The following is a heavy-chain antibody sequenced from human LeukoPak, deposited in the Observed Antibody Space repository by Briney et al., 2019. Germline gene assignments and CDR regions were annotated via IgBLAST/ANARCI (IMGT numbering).Heavy chain of an antibody. CDR2: MNPNSGNT. Sequence: GASVKVSCKASGYTFTSYDINWVRQATGQGLEWMGWMNPNSGNTGYAQKFQGRVTMTRNTSISTAYMELSSLRSEDTAVYYCARGLRIAVAGVLGYWGQGTLVTVSS. D-gene: IGHD6-19*01. CDR3: ARGLRIAVAGVLGY. J-gene: IGHJ4*02. CDR1: GYTFTSYD. V-gene: IGHV1-8*01.